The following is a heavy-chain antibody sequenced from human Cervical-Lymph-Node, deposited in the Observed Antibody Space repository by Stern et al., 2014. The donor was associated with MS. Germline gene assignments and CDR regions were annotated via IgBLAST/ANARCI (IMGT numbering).Heavy chain of an antibody. CDR2: ISHSGSS. CDR1: GGSTSSSNYY. Sequence: QLQLQESGPGLVKPSETLSLTCTVSGGSTSSSNYYWGWIRQPPGKGLEWIASISHSGSSYSIPSHKSHLTISIDTPKNHFSLKLISVTAADTAVYYCASLNGSGSYPDYWGQGTLVIVSS. J-gene: IGHJ4*02. V-gene: IGHV4-39*01. CDR3: ASLNGSGSYPDY. D-gene: IGHD3-10*01.